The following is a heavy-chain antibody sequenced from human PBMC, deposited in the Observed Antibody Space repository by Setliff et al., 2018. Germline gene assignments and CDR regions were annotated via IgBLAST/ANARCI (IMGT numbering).Heavy chain of an antibody. CDR3: ARDSKD. CDR1: GGSISSHY. J-gene: IGHJ4*02. CDR2: IYYSGST. Sequence: PSETLFLTCTVSGGSISSHYWSWIRQPPGKGLEWIGSIYYSGSTNYNPSLKSRVTISVDTSKNQFSLKLSSVTAADTAVYYCARDSKDWGQGTLVTVSS. V-gene: IGHV4-59*11.